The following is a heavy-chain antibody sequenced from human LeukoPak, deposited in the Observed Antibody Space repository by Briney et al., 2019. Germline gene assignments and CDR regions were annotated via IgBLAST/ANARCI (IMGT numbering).Heavy chain of an antibody. Sequence: GESLRISFKGSGYRFTSYWISWVRQMPGKGLEWMGRIDPSDSYTNYSPSFQGHVTISADKSISTAYLQWSSLKASDTAMYYCARHYHYDILTGYRKSGMDVWGKGTTVTVSS. CDR1: GYRFTSYW. D-gene: IGHD3-9*01. CDR3: ARHYHYDILTGYRKSGMDV. J-gene: IGHJ6*04. CDR2: IDPSDSYT. V-gene: IGHV5-10-1*01.